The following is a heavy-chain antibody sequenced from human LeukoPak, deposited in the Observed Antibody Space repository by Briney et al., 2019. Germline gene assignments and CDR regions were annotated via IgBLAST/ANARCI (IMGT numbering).Heavy chain of an antibody. D-gene: IGHD1-7*01. J-gene: IGHJ5*02. CDR1: GGTFSSYA. CDR2: IIPIFGTA. Sequence: SVKVSCKASGGTFSSYAISWVRQAPGQGLEWMGGIIPIFGTANDAQKFQGRVTITTDESTSTACMELSSLRSEDTAVYYCARDNYAGANWFDPWGQGTLVTVSS. V-gene: IGHV1-69*05. CDR3: ARDNYAGANWFDP.